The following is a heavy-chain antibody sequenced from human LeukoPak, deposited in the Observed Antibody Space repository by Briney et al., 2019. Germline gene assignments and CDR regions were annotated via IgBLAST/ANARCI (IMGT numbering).Heavy chain of an antibody. CDR1: GGSFSGYY. CDR3: ARDRSVRSHDSSGYSDAFDI. Sequence: SETLSLTCAVYGGSFSGYYWSWIRQPPGKGLEWIGEINHSGSTNYNPSLKSRVTISVDTSKNQFSLKLSSVTAADTAVYYCARDRSVRSHDSSGYSDAFDIWGQGTMVTVSS. J-gene: IGHJ3*02. D-gene: IGHD3-22*01. CDR2: INHSGST. V-gene: IGHV4-34*01.